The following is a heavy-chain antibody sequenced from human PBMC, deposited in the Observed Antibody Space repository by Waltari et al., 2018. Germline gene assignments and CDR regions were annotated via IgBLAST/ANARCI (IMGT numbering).Heavy chain of an antibody. CDR2: IYSGGST. Sequence: EVQLLESGGGLVQPGGSLRLSCAASGFTFSSYAMSWVRQAPGKGLEWVSVIYSGGSTYYADSVKGRFTISRDNSKNTLYLQMNSLRAEDTAVYYCAKEAEEQQLVGWFDPWGQGTLVTVSS. J-gene: IGHJ5*02. V-gene: IGHV3-23*03. D-gene: IGHD6-13*01. CDR3: AKEAEEQQLVGWFDP. CDR1: GFTFSSYA.